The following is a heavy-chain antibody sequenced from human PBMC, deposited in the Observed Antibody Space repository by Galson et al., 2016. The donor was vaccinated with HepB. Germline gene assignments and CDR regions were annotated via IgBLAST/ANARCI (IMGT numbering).Heavy chain of an antibody. CDR3: VKDSGSSDI. J-gene: IGHJ4*02. CDR1: GFSFSXXS. Sequence: SLRLSCAASGFSFSXXSMHXXRQAXXXGLXXVSVXXSNXITTFYADSVKGRFTISRDNSKNTLYLQMSSLRVEDTGVYYCVKDSGSSDIWGQGTLVTVSS. V-gene: IGHV3-64D*09. CDR2: XXSNXITT. D-gene: IGHD1-26*01.